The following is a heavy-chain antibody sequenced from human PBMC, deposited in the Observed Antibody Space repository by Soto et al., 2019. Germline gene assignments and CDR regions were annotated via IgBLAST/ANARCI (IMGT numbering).Heavy chain of an antibody. J-gene: IGHJ4*02. V-gene: IGHV4-59*11. CDR2: IYYNGNN. CDR3: TRANWYSEY. Sequence: QVQLQESGPGLVKPSETLSLTCSVSGGSISNHYWSWIRQPPGKGLEWIGYIYYNGNNNYNPSLKSRFTMSVYTSRNQISLKLTTVTAADTAVYYCTRANWYSEYWGQGTLVTVSS. D-gene: IGHD7-27*01. CDR1: GGSISNHY.